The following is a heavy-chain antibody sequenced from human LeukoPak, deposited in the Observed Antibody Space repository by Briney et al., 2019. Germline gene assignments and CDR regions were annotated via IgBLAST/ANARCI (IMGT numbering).Heavy chain of an antibody. CDR1: GFIFSTYS. J-gene: IGHJ4*02. CDR2: ISGSGANT. CDR3: AKYPASGGYFDY. V-gene: IGHV3-23*01. D-gene: IGHD6-13*01. Sequence: GGSLRLSRAASGFIFSTYSMSWVRLAPGKGLEWVSGISGSGANTYYADSVKGRFTISRDNSKNTLYLQMNSLRAEDTAVFYCAKYPASGGYFDYWGQGTLVTVSS.